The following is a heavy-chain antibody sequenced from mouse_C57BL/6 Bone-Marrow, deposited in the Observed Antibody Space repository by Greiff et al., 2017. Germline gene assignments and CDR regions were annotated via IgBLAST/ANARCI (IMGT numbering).Heavy chain of an antibody. CDR2: IRNKANNHAT. V-gene: IGHV6-6*01. CDR3: TSRVTGYWYFDV. Sequence: EVQLVESGGGLVQPGGSMKLSCAASGFTFSDAWMDWVRQSPEKGLEWVAEIRNKANNHATYYAESVKGRFTISRDDSQSSVYLPLNSLRTEDTGVYDCTSRVTGYWYFDVWGTGTTVTVSS. J-gene: IGHJ1*03. CDR1: GFTFSDAW. D-gene: IGHD4-1*01.